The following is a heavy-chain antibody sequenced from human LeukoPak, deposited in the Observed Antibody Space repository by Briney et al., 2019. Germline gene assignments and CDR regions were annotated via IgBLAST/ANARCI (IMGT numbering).Heavy chain of an antibody. CDR3: ARAAAVGTHRVDY. D-gene: IGHD6-13*01. Sequence: SSETLSLTCTVSGGSVSSGSYYWSWIRQPPGKGLEWIGYVYYSGSTNYNPSLKSRVTISIDTSENQLSLKLSSVTAADTAVYYCARAAAVGTHRVDYWGQGTLVTVSS. V-gene: IGHV4-61*01. CDR2: VYYSGST. J-gene: IGHJ4*02. CDR1: GGSVSSGSYY.